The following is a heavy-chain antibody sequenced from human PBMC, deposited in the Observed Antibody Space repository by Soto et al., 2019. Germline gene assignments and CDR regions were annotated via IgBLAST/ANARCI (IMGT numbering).Heavy chain of an antibody. D-gene: IGHD2-2*01. Sequence: ASVKVSCKASGYTFTSYGISWVRQAPGQGLEWMGWISAYNGNTNYAQKLQGRVTMTTDTSTSTAYMELRSLRSDDTAVYYCARDNPFEVGYCSSTSSCHGMDVWGQGTTVTVSS. CDR3: ARDNPFEVGYCSSTSSCHGMDV. J-gene: IGHJ6*02. CDR2: ISAYNGNT. CDR1: GYTFTSYG. V-gene: IGHV1-18*01.